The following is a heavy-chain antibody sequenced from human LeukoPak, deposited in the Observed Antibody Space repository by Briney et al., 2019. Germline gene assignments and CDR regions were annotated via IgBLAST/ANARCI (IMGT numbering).Heavy chain of an antibody. CDR3: ARGEGYSSSWYQPHFDY. J-gene: IGHJ4*02. V-gene: IGHV4-4*02. CDR2: IYHSGST. CDR1: GGSISSSNW. D-gene: IGHD6-13*01. Sequence: SGTLSLTCAVSGGSISSSNWWSWVRQPPGKGLEWIGEIYHSGSTNYNPSLKSRVTISVDKSKNQFSLKLSSVTAADTAVYYCARGEGYSSSWYQPHFDYWGQGTLVTASS.